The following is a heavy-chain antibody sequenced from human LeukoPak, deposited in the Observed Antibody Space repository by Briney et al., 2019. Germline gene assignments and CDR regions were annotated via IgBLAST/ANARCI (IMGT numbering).Heavy chain of an antibody. CDR1: GFTFSNAW. D-gene: IGHD5-24*01. V-gene: IGHV3-15*01. CDR2: IKSKTDSATR. J-gene: IGHJ4*02. CDR3: TAVYGNSDFDY. Sequence: PGGSLRLSCVASGFTFSNAWMSWVRQAPGKGLEWVGRIKSKTDSATRDFAAPVKGRFTISRDDSRNTLYLQMNSLKTEDTGVYFCTAVYGNSDFDYWGQGTLVTVSA.